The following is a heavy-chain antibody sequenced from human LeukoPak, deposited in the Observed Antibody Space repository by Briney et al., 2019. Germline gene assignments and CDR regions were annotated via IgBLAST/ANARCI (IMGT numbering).Heavy chain of an antibody. J-gene: IGHJ4*02. CDR2: ISSSSSYI. D-gene: IGHD6-19*01. V-gene: IGHV3-21*01. Sequence: PGGSLRLSCAASGFTFNNYGMSWVRQAPGKGLEWVSSISSSSSYIYYAGSVKGRFTISRDNAKNSLYLQMNSLRAEDTAVYYCARDATRGWTIDYWGQGTLVTVSS. CDR3: ARDATRGWTIDY. CDR1: GFTFNNYG.